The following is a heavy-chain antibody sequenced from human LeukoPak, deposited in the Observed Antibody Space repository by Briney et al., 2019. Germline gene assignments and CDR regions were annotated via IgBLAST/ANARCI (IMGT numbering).Heavy chain of an antibody. Sequence: SETLSLTCTVSNVSFSSYYWSWIRQPPGKGLEWIGYIYPSGSSNSIPSLKSRVSLSVDTSKNLFSLKLSSVIAADTAIYYCARSPPAPKQFDYWGQGILVTVSS. CDR1: NVSFSSYY. V-gene: IGHV4-4*09. CDR3: ARSPPAPKQFDY. CDR2: IYPSGSS. J-gene: IGHJ4*02. D-gene: IGHD2-2*01.